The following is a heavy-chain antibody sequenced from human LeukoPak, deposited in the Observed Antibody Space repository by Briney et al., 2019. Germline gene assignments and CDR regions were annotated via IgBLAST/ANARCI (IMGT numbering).Heavy chain of an antibody. J-gene: IGHJ4*02. Sequence: GGSLRLSCAASGFTFSSFWMSWVRQAPGKGLEWVANIKQDGSEKYYVDSVKGRFTISRDNAKNSLYLQMNSLRAEDTAVYYCARTRITMIVGLASRFDYWGQGTLVTVSS. CDR1: GFTFSSFW. CDR3: ARTRITMIVGLASRFDY. CDR2: IKQDGSEK. V-gene: IGHV3-7*01. D-gene: IGHD3-22*01.